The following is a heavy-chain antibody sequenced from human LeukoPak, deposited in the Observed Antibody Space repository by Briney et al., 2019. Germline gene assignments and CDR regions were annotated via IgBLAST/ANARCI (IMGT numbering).Heavy chain of an antibody. CDR2: ISFDESSE. CDR3: AKEVGYGSPYFDY. D-gene: IGHD5-12*01. V-gene: IGHV3-30*18. CDR1: GFTFSSYG. Sequence: GGSLRLSCAASGFTFSSYGMHWVRQAPGKGLEWVALISFDESSEYYADSVKGRFSISRDNSKNTLYLQMNNARVDDTAVYYCAKEVGYGSPYFDYWGQGTLVTVSS. J-gene: IGHJ4*02.